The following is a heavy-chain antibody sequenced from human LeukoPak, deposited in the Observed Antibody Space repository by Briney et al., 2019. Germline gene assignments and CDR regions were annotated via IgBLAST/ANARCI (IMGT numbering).Heavy chain of an antibody. Sequence: GGSLRLYCAASGFTFSSYEMNWVRQAPGKGLEWVSYISSSGSTIYYADSVKGRFTVSRDNAKNSLYLQMNSLRAEDTAVYYCARGRRASPGYCSGGSCYEFDYYFDYWGQGTLATVSS. CDR2: ISSSGSTI. CDR3: ARGRRASPGYCSGGSCYEFDYYFDY. J-gene: IGHJ4*02. D-gene: IGHD2-15*01. V-gene: IGHV3-48*03. CDR1: GFTFSSYE.